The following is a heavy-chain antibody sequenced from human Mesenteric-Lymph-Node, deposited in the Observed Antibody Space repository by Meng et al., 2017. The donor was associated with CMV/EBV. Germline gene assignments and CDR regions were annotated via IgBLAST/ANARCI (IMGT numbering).Heavy chain of an antibody. J-gene: IGHJ4*02. CDR2: IYSGGST. V-gene: IGHV3-53*01. CDR1: GFTVSSNY. Sequence: GESLKISCAASGFTVSSNYMSWVRQAPGKGLEWVSVIYSGGSTYYADSVKGRFTISRDNSKNTLYLQMNSLRAEDTAVYYCARNFDFWSGYYCYFDYWGQGTLVTVSS. D-gene: IGHD3-3*01. CDR3: ARNFDFWSGYYCYFDY.